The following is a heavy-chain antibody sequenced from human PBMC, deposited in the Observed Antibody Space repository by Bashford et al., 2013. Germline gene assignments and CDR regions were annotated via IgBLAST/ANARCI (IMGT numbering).Heavy chain of an antibody. D-gene: IGHD3-16*01. V-gene: IGHV1-69*13. J-gene: IGHJ6*02. Sequence: SVKVSCKXSGGTFSSYAISWVRQAPGQGLEWMGGIIPIFGTANYAQKFQGRVTITADESTSTAYMELSSLRSEDTAVYYCARDNYDYVWGSPHYGMDVWGQGTTVTVSS. CDR2: IIPIFGTA. CDR1: GGTFSSYA. CDR3: ARDNYDYVWGSPHYGMDV.